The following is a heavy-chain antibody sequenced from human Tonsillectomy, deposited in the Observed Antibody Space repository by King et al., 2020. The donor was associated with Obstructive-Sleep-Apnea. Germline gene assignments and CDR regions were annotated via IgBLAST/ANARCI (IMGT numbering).Heavy chain of an antibody. Sequence: VQLVESGGGLEQPGGSLRLSCAASGFTFSSYAMSWVRQVPGKGLEWVSAISGSGGSTNYADSVNGRFTISRDTSKNTLYLQMNSLRAENTAVYYCANTSPQISTGYSHWGPGTLVPVS. CDR2: ISGSGGST. J-gene: IGHJ4*02. V-gene: IGHV3-23*04. CDR3: ANTSPQISTGYSH. CDR1: GFTFSSYA. D-gene: IGHD3-9*01.